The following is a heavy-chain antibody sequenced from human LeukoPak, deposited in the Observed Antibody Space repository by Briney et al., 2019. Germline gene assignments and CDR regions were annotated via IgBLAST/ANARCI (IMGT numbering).Heavy chain of an antibody. CDR2: IYTSGST. V-gene: IGHV4-4*07. CDR3: AREDHDILTGYPNWFDP. J-gene: IGHJ5*02. CDR1: GGSISSYY. Sequence: SETLSLTCTVSGGSISSYYWSWIRQPAGKGLEWIGRIYTSGSTNYNPYLKSRVTMSVDTSKNQFSLKLGSVTAADTAVYYCAREDHDILTGYPNWFDPWGQGTLVTVSS. D-gene: IGHD3-9*01.